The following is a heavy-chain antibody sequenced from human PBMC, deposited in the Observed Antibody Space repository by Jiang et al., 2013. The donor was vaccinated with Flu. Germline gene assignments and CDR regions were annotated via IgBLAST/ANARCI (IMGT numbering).Heavy chain of an antibody. CDR1: GFTFSSYW. V-gene: IGHV3-7*03. Sequence: QLLESGGGLVQPGGSLRLSCAASGFTFSSYWMTWVRQAPGKGLEWVANIKQDGSEKNYVDSVKGRFTISRDNAKNSLYLQMSSLRAEDTAVYYCARHHSSNWYLTHLDYWGQGTLVTVSS. CDR3: ARHHSSNWYLTHLDY. D-gene: IGHD6-13*01. CDR2: IKQDGSEK. J-gene: IGHJ4*02.